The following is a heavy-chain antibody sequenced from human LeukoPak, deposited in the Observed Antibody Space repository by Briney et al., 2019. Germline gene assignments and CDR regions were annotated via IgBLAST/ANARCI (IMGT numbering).Heavy chain of an antibody. CDR3: AAVAENKFDY. J-gene: IGHJ4*02. CDR1: GRSFSGYY. V-gene: IGHV4-34*01. Sequence: SETLSLTCAVYGRSFSGYYWSWIRQPPGKGLEWIGEINHSGSTNYNPSLKSRVTISVDTSKNQFSLKLSSVTAADTAVYYCAAVAENKFDYWGQGTLVTVSS. D-gene: IGHD6-19*01. CDR2: INHSGST.